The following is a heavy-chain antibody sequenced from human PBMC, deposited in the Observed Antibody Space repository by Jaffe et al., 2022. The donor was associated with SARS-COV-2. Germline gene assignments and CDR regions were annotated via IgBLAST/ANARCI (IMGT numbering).Heavy chain of an antibody. CDR3: ARSGSDFWSGYAFDY. CDR2: INPSGGST. D-gene: IGHD3-3*01. V-gene: IGHV1-46*01. Sequence: QVQLVQSGAEVKKPGASVKVSCKASGYTFTSYYMHWVRQAPGQGLEWMGIINPSGGSTSYAQKFQGRVTMTRDTSTSTVYMELSSLRSEDTAVYYCARSGSDFWSGYAFDYWGQGTLVTVSS. J-gene: IGHJ4*02. CDR1: GYTFTSYY.